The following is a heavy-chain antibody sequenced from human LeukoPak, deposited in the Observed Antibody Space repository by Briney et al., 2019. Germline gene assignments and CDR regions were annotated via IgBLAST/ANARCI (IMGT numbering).Heavy chain of an antibody. D-gene: IGHD3-22*01. CDR1: GGSFSGYY. CDR2: INHSGST. Sequence: SETLSLTCAVYGGSFSGYYWSWIRQPPGKGLEWIGEINHSGSTNYNPSLKSRVTISVDTSKNQFSLKLSSVTAADTAVYYCERRRYYYDSSGYYYYYYGMDVWGQGTTVTVSS. J-gene: IGHJ6*02. V-gene: IGHV4-34*01. CDR3: ERRRYYYDSSGYYYYYYGMDV.